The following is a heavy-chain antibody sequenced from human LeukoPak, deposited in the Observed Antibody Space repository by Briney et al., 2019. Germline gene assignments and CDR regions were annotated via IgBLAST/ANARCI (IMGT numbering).Heavy chain of an antibody. CDR3: AGRPGGYCSSTSCYFFDY. D-gene: IGHD2-2*01. V-gene: IGHV4-39*01. J-gene: IGHJ4*02. CDR2: IYYSGST. CDR1: GGSISSSSYY. Sequence: SETLSLTCTVSGGSISSSSYYWGWIRQPPGKGLEWIGSIYYSGSTYYNPSLKSRVTISVDTSKNQFSLKLSSVTAADTAVYYCAGRPGGYCSSTSCYFFDYWGQGTLVTVSS.